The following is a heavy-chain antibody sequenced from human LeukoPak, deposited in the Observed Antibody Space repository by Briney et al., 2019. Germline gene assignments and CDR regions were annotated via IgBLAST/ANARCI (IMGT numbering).Heavy chain of an antibody. CDR1: GGSISSYY. CDR3: ARRLLWFGDCFDY. Sequence: SETLSLTCTVSGGSISSYYWSWIRQPPGKGLEWIGEINHSGSTNYNPSLKSRVTISVDTSKNQFSLKLSSVTAADTAVYYCARRLLWFGDCFDYWGQGTLVTVSS. V-gene: IGHV4-34*01. D-gene: IGHD3-10*01. J-gene: IGHJ4*02. CDR2: INHSGST.